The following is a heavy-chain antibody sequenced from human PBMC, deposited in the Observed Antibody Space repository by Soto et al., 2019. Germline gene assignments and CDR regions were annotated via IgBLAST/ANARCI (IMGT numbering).Heavy chain of an antibody. D-gene: IGHD2-2*03. J-gene: IGHJ5*02. CDR2: ISGSGGST. Sequence: EVQLLESGGGLVQPGGSLRLSCAASGFTFSSYAMSWVRQAPGKGLEWVSAISGSGGSTYYADSVKGRFTISRDNSKNTLNLKMNSRSAEATALYYCAKDMDGFAPWGKGPLVTVPS. CDR1: GFTFSSYA. V-gene: IGHV3-23*01. CDR3: AKDMDGFAP.